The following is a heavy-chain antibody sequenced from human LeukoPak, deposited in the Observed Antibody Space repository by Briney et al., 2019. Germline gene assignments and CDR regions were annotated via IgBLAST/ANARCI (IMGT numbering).Heavy chain of an antibody. Sequence: SVKVSCKASGGTFSSYAISWVRQAPGQGLEWMGGIIPIFGTANYAQKFQGRVTITADESTSTAYMELSSLRSEDTAVYYCAREGGAAAGTGYFDYWGQGTLVTVSS. CDR1: GGTFSSYA. J-gene: IGHJ4*02. CDR3: AREGGAAAGTGYFDY. V-gene: IGHV1-69*13. D-gene: IGHD6-13*01. CDR2: IIPIFGTA.